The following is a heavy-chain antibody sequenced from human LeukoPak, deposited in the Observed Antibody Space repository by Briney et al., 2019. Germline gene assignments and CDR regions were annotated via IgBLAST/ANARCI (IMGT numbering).Heavy chain of an antibody. CDR1: GGTFSSYA. J-gene: IGHJ6*03. Sequence: ASVKVSCKASGGTFSSYAISWVRQAPGQGLEWMGWINPNSGGTNYAQKFQGRVTMTRDTSISTAYMELSRLRSDDTAVYYCARDPNHYDILTGLYYYYMDVWGKGTTVTVSS. CDR3: ARDPNHYDILTGLYYYYMDV. CDR2: INPNSGGT. D-gene: IGHD3-9*01. V-gene: IGHV1-2*02.